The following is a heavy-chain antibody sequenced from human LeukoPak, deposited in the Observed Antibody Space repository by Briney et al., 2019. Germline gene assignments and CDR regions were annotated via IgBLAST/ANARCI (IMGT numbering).Heavy chain of an antibody. J-gene: IGHJ4*02. CDR1: GFIVSNTY. V-gene: IGHV3-53*01. Sequence: GGSLRLSCAASGFIVSNTYMTWVRQAPGKGLEWVSVIHNDGSTYYADSVKGRFTISRDNSKNQLFLRMNSLRVEDTAVYFCASLARDYWGQGTLVSVSS. CDR2: IHNDGST. CDR3: ASLARDY. D-gene: IGHD3-3*02.